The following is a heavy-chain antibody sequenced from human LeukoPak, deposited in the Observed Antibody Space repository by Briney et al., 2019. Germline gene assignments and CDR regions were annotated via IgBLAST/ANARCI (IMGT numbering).Heavy chain of an antibody. J-gene: IGHJ5*02. CDR1: GFTFSSYE. CDR3: AKVRSNYHWSAP. CDR2: ISSSGNTK. D-gene: IGHD1-26*01. Sequence: PGGSLRLSCAASGFTFSSYEMNWVRQAPGKGLEWVSYISSSGNTKHYADSVKGRFTISRDNAENSLYLQMNSLRAEDTALYYCAKVRSNYHWSAPWGQGTLVTVSS. V-gene: IGHV3-48*03.